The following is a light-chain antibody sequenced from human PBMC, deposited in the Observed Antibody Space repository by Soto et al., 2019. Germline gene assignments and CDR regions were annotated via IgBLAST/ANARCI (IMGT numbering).Light chain of an antibody. CDR2: DAS. J-gene: IGKJ1*01. CDR1: QSVSTR. CDR3: QQYHSYWT. Sequence: IQMTHSPSSLSASVWDRFTMMCRASQSVSTRLAWYQQKPGKAPKLLIYDASSLESGVPQRFSGSGSGTEFTLTISSLQTDDFSTYYCQQYHSYWTFGQGTKVDIK. V-gene: IGKV1-5*02.